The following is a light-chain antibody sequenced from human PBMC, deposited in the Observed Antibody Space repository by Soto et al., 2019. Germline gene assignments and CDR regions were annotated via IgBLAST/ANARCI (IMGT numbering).Light chain of an antibody. V-gene: IGKV1-5*03. CDR3: QQYNDYPLT. CDR2: KAS. Sequence: DIQMTQSPSTLSSSVGDRVTITCRASQSISSWLAWYQQKPGKAPKPLIYKASSLESGVPSRFSGSGSGTEFTLTISSLQPDDFATYYRQQYNDYPLTFGQGTKVEIK. J-gene: IGKJ1*01. CDR1: QSISSW.